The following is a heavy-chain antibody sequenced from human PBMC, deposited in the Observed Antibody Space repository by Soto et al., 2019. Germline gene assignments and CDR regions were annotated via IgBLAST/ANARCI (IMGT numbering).Heavy chain of an antibody. CDR3: ATDERDYCSSTNCHYFDH. CDR2: MNPDSGNT. D-gene: IGHD2-2*01. CDR1: GYTLTSND. V-gene: IGHV1-8*01. J-gene: IGHJ4*02. Sequence: GASVKVSCKASGYTLTSNDINWVRQATGQGLEWMGWMNPDSGNTGYAQEFQGRLTMTRNTSISTAYMELSSLRSEDTAVYYCATDERDYCSSTNCHYFDHWGQGTPVTVSS.